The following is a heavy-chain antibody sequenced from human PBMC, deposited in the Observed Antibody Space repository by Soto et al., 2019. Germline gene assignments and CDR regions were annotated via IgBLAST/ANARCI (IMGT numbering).Heavy chain of an antibody. CDR1: GFTFSSYD. J-gene: IGHJ3*02. D-gene: IGHD3-10*01. CDR2: IGTAGDT. Sequence: LRLSCAASGFTFSSYDMHWVRQTSGKGLEWVSGIGTAGDTYYPGSGKGRFTISRENAKNSFYLQMNSLRAGDTAVYYCARVARADYTFDIWGQGTMVTV. CDR3: ARVARADYTFDI. V-gene: IGHV3-13*01.